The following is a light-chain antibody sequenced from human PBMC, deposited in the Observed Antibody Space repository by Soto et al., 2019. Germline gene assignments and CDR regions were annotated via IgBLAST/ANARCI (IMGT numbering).Light chain of an antibody. CDR1: QSISIY. CDR2: AAS. Sequence: DIQMTQSPSSLSASVGDRVPITCRASQSISIYLNWYQQKPGKAPKVLIYAASSLQSGVPPRFSGSGSGTDFTLTISSLQPDDFATYYCLQDINYPWTFGQGTK. J-gene: IGKJ1*01. CDR3: LQDINYPWT. V-gene: IGKV1-39*01.